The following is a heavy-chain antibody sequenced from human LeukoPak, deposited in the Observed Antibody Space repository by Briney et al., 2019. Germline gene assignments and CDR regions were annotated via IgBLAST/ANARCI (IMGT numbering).Heavy chain of an antibody. D-gene: IGHD6-13*01. CDR1: GGTFSSYA. CDR2: ITPIFGTA. J-gene: IGHJ4*02. Sequence: GASVKVSCKASGGTFSSYAISWVRQAPGQGLEWMGGITPIFGTANYAQKFQGRVTITVDESTSTAYMELSSLRSEDTAVYYCARDRSSSWFFDYWGQGTLVTVSS. V-gene: IGHV1-69*13. CDR3: ARDRSSSWFFDY.